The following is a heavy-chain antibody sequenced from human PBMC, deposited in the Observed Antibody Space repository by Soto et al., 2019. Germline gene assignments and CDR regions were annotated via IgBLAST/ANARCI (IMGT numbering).Heavy chain of an antibody. J-gene: IGHJ6*03. D-gene: IGHD2-2*02. V-gene: IGHV3-48*01. Sequence: EVQLVESGGGLVQPGGSLRLSCAASGFTFSSYSMNWVRQAPGKGLEWVSYISSSSSTIYYADSVKGRFTISRDNAKNSLYLHMNSLRAEDTAVYYCASYSGYCSSTSCYSSYYMDVWGKGTTVTVSS. CDR3: ASYSGYCSSTSCYSSYYMDV. CDR2: ISSSSSTI. CDR1: GFTFSSYS.